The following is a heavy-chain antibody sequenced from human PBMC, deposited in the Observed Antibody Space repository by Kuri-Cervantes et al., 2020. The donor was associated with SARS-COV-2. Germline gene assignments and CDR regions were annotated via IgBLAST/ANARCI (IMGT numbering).Heavy chain of an antibody. V-gene: IGHV3-15*07. CDR3: TTAPMTTVTTGPGFDP. Sequence: GESLKISCAATGFTFSYVWMNWVRQAPGKGLEWVGRIKSKTDGGTADYAAPVKGRFTISRDDSKNTLYLQMNSLKTEDTTVYYCTTAPMTTVTTGPGFDPWGQGTLVTVSS. J-gene: IGHJ5*02. CDR1: GFTFSYVW. CDR2: IKSKTDGGTA. D-gene: IGHD4-11*01.